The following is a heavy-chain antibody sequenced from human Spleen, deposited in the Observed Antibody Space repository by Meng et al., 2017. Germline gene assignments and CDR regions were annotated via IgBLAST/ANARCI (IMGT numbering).Heavy chain of an antibody. CDR3: ARATLYCSSSSCYGGFDY. CDR2: ISHSGTT. D-gene: IGHD2-2*01. Sequence: QVQLQESGPGLVKPSGTLSLTCAVSGGSISSSNWWIWVRQPPGKGLEWIGEISHSGTTNYNPSLKSRVTISVDKSKNQFSLKLSSVTAADTAVYYCARATLYCSSSSCYGGFDYWGQGTLVTVSS. J-gene: IGHJ4*02. V-gene: IGHV4-4*02. CDR1: GGSISSSNW.